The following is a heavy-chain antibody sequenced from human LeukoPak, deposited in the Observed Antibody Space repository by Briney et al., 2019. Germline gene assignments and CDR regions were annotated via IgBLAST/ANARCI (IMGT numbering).Heavy chain of an antibody. V-gene: IGHV1-2*02. CDR1: GYTFTGYY. CDR3: ASAQGDYVWGSYRPLDY. D-gene: IGHD3-16*02. CDR2: INPNSGGT. J-gene: IGHJ4*02. Sequence: ASVKVSCKASGYTFTGYYMHWVRQAPGQGLEWMGWINPNSGGTNYAQKFQGRVTMTRDTSISTACMELSRLRSDDTAVYYCASAQGDYVWGSYRPLDYWGQGTLVTVSS.